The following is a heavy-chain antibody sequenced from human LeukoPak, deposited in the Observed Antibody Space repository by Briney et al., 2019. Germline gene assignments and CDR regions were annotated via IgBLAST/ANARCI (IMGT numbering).Heavy chain of an antibody. Sequence: KPSETLSLTCTISGGSISTYYWTWIRQPPGKGLEWIGSIYYSGSTYYNPSLKSRVTISVDTSKNQFSLKLSSVTAADTAVYYCARHSAQIAVAGPYFGYWGQGTLVTVSS. CDR2: IYYSGST. CDR1: GGSISTYY. J-gene: IGHJ4*02. V-gene: IGHV4-59*05. CDR3: ARHSAQIAVAGPYFGY. D-gene: IGHD6-19*01.